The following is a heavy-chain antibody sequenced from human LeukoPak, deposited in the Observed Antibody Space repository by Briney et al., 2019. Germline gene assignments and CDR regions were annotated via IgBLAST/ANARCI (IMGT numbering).Heavy chain of an antibody. J-gene: IGHJ4*02. CDR3: AGSIIGHFDY. V-gene: IGHV3-7*01. CDR2: IKEDGSEK. CDR1: GFTFSNYW. D-gene: IGHD3/OR15-3a*01. Sequence: GGSLRLSCAASGFTFSNYWMTWVRQAPGKGLECVAHIKEDGSEKYYVDSVRGRFTISRDNAKNSLYLQMNSLRAEDTALYYCAGSIIGHFDYWGQGILVTVSS.